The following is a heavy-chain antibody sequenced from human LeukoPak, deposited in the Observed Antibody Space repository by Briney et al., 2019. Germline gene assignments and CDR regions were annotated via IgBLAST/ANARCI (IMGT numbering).Heavy chain of an antibody. CDR3: ARDHYYNSSGYTFGY. D-gene: IGHD3-22*01. V-gene: IGHV4-59*01. CDR2: IYSSGST. J-gene: IGHJ4*02. Sequence: SETLSLTCTVSGGSISSYYWSWIRQPPGKGLEWIGYIYSSGSTNYNPSLKGRVTISVDTSENQFSLKLTSVTAADTAVYYCARDHYYNSSGYTFGYWGQGTLVTVSS. CDR1: GGSISSYY.